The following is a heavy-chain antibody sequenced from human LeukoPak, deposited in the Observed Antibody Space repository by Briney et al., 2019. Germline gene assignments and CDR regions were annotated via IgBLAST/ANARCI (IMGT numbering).Heavy chain of an antibody. Sequence: GGSLRLSCAASGFTVSSNYMNWVRQAPGKGLEWVSSISSSSSYIYYADSVKGRFTISRDNAKNSLYLQMNSLRAEDTAVYYCARGYGDDFDYWGQGTLVTVSS. CDR2: ISSSSSYI. D-gene: IGHD4-17*01. J-gene: IGHJ4*02. CDR3: ARGYGDDFDY. V-gene: IGHV3-21*01. CDR1: GFTVSSNY.